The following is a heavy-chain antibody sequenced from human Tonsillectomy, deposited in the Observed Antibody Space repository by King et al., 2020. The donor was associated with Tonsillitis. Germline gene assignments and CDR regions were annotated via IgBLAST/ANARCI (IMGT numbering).Heavy chain of an antibody. D-gene: IGHD3-10*01. CDR1: GFSLTTSGMC. V-gene: IGHV2-70*11. CDR3: ARTYHYGSGSDYYYGMDV. J-gene: IGHJ6*02. Sequence: TLQESGPALVKPTQTLTLTCSFSGFSLTTSGMCVSWIRQPPGKALEWLARIDWDNDKYYRPSLKTRLTISRDTSKNQVVLTMTNMDPVDTATYYCARTYHYGSGSDYYYGMDVWGQGTTVTVSS. CDR2: IDWDNDK.